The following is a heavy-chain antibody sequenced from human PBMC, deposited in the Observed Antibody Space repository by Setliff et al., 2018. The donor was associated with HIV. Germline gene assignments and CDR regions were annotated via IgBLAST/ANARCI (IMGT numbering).Heavy chain of an antibody. J-gene: IGHJ5*01. CDR1: GGSISSGDYY. V-gene: IGHV4-30-4*08. CDR2: LYYNVRT. D-gene: IGHD1-1*01. CDR3: ATDTSISWFYH. Sequence: PSETLSLTCTVSGGSISSGDYYWSWIRQPPGKGLEWIGYLYYNVRTFYNPSLRSRVTISVDTSNNQFSLRMNSVTAADTAVYYCATDTSISWFYHWGQGTLVTVSS.